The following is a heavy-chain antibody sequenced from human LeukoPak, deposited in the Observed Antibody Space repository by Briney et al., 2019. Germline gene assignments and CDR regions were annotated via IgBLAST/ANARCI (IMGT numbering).Heavy chain of an antibody. D-gene: IGHD1-26*01. J-gene: IGHJ4*02. V-gene: IGHV1-18*01. CDR2: ISAYNGNT. CDR3: ARREESYFDY. CDR1: GYTFTSYG. Sequence: GESLKISCKGSGYTFTSYGISWVRQAPGQGLEWMGWISAYNGNTNYAQKLQGRVTMTTDTSTSTAYMELRSLRSDDTAVYYCARREESYFDYWGQGTLVTVSS.